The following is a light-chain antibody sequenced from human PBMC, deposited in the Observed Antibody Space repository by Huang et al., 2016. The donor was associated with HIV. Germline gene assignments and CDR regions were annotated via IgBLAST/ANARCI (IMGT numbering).Light chain of an antibody. Sequence: EIKMTQSPATLSVSPGGRVTLSCRASQNVRNSLAWYQQKPGQAPRLRIYDTSTRASGIPARFSGSGSETEFTLTISGLQSEDFAIYYCQQYDKWPPGLTFGGGTKVEI. J-gene: IGKJ4*01. CDR2: DTS. V-gene: IGKV3D-15*01. CDR1: QNVRNS. CDR3: QQYDKWPPGLT.